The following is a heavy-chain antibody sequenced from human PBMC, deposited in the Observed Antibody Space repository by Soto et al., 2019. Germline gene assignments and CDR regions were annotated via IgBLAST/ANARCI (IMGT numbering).Heavy chain of an antibody. D-gene: IGHD2-2*01. CDR2: IYYSGST. V-gene: IGHV4-31*03. CDR3: ARGRTSSPTPGDY. J-gene: IGHJ4*02. CDR1: GGSISSGGYY. Sequence: QVQLQESGPGLVKPSQTLSLTCTVSGGSISSGGYYWSWIRQHPGKGLEWIGYIYYSGSTYYNPSLQSRVTISVDTSKNQYSLKLSSVTAADTAVYYCARGRTSSPTPGDYWGQGTLVTVSS.